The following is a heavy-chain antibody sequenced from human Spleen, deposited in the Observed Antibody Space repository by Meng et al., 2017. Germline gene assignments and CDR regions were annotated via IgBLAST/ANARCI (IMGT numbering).Heavy chain of an antibody. V-gene: IGHV3-48*03. CDR3: ARDSDGDSSSSWYYYYYGMDV. D-gene: IGHD6-6*01. CDR1: GFTFSSFE. CDR2: ISSSGSTI. J-gene: IGHJ6*02. Sequence: GESLKISCAASGFTFSSFEMNWVRQAPGKGLEWVSYISSSGSTIYYADSVKGRFTISRDNAKNSLYLQMNSLRAEDTAVYYCARDSDGDSSSSWYYYYYGMDVWGQGTTVTVSS.